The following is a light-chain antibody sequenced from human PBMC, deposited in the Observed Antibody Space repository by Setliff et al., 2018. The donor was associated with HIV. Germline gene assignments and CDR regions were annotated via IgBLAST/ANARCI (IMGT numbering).Light chain of an antibody. CDR3: SVYAGLNVLV. Sequence: QSVLTQPPSASGSPGQSVTISCTGNSSDVGMYNYVSWYQQNPGKVPKLIIYEVRKRPSGVPDRFSGSKSGNTASLTVSGLRTEDEGDYYCSVYAGLNVLVFGGGTKVTVL. CDR2: EVR. CDR1: SSDVGMYNY. V-gene: IGLV2-8*01. J-gene: IGLJ2*01.